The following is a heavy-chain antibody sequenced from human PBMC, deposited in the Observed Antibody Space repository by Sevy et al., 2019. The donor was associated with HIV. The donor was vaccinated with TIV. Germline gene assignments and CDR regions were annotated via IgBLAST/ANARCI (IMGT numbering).Heavy chain of an antibody. Sequence: GSVKVSCKVSGYTLTEFSIHWVRQAPGKGLEWMGGFDPGDGDAETPYAQKFRDRLTMTADTSTDTVYMELSSLRSEDTAVYYCATDTTGYHSTLDYWGQGTLDTVSS. CDR1: GYTLTEFS. J-gene: IGHJ4*02. CDR3: ATDTTGYHSTLDY. CDR2: FDPGDGDAET. D-gene: IGHD3-9*01. V-gene: IGHV1-24*01.